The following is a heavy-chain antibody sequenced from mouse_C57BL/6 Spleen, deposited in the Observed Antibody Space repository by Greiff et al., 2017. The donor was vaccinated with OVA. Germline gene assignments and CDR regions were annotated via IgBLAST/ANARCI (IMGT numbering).Heavy chain of an antibody. CDR3: ARYGYDGYYFDY. V-gene: IGHV3-6*01. CDR1: GYSITSGYY. J-gene: IGHJ2*01. CDR2: ISYDGSN. D-gene: IGHD2-2*01. Sequence: EVQVVESGPGLVKPSQSLSLTCSVTGYSITSGYYWNWIRQFPGNKLEWMGYISYDGSNNYNPSLKNRISLTRDTSKNQFFLKLNSVTTEDTATYYCARYGYDGYYFDYWGQGTTLTVSS.